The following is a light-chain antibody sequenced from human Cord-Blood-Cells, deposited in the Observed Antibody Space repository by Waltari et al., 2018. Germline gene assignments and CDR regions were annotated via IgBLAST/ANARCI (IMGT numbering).Light chain of an antibody. Sequence: DIQIIQSPSSPSASVGDRVTITCRASQSISSYLNWYQQKPGKAPKLLIYAASSLQSGVPSRFSGSGSGTDFTLTISSLQPEDFATYYCQQSYSTPRTFGQGTKLEIK. J-gene: IGKJ2*01. CDR3: QQSYSTPRT. CDR1: QSISSY. V-gene: IGKV1-39*01. CDR2: AAS.